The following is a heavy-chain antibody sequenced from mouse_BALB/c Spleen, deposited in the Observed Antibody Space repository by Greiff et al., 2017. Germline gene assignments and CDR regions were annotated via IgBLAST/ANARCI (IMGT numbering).Heavy chain of an antibody. J-gene: IGHJ2*01. CDR2: INPGSGGT. CDR3: AREGHYYGSPFDY. CDR1: GYAFTNYL. V-gene: IGHV1-54*03. Sequence: QVQLQQSGAELVRPGTSVKVSCKASGYAFTNYLIEWVKQRPGQGLEWIGVINPGSGGTNYNEKSKGKATLTADKSSSTAYMQLSSLTSDDSAVYFCAREGHYYGSPFDYWGQGTTLTVSS. D-gene: IGHD1-1*01.